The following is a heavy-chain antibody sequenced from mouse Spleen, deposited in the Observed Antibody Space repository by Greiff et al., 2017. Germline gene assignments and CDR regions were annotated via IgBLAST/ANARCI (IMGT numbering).Heavy chain of an antibody. CDR2: INPGSGGT. J-gene: IGHJ2*01. D-gene: IGHD2-1*01. CDR1: GYAFTNYL. Sequence: VQGVESGAELVRPGTSVKVSCKASGYAFTNYLIEWVKQRPGQGLEWIGVINPGSGGTNYNEKFKGKATLTADKSSSTAYMELSSLTSEDSAVYYCTRGNYDYWGQGTTLTVSS. CDR3: TRGNYDY. V-gene: IGHV1-54*01.